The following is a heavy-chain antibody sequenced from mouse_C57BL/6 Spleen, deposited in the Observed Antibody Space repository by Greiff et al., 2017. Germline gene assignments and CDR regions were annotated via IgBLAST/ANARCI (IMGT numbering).Heavy chain of an antibody. CDR3: ARGYGTYWYFDV. D-gene: IGHD2-1*01. V-gene: IGHV3-6*01. J-gene: IGHJ1*03. CDR2: ISYDGSN. Sequence: EVKLMESGPGLVKPSQSLSLSCSVTGYSITSGYYWNWIRQFPGNKLEWMGYISYDGSNNYNPSLKNRISFTRDTSKNQFFLKLKSVTTEDTATYYCARGYGTYWYFDVWGTGTTVTVSS. CDR1: GYSITSGYY.